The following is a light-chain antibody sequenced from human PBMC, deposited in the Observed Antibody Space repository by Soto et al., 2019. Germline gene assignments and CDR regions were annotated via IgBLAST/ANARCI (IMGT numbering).Light chain of an antibody. CDR2: EVS. CDR1: SSDIGDYNY. J-gene: IGLJ3*02. Sequence: QSALTQPAPVSGSPGQSIAISCTGTSSDIGDYNYVSWYQQHPGKAPKLMIYEVSTRPSGVSNRFSGSKSGNTYSLTISGLQADDEAYYYCSSFTSSRTLVFGGGTKLTVL. CDR3: SSFTSSRTLV. V-gene: IGLV2-14*01.